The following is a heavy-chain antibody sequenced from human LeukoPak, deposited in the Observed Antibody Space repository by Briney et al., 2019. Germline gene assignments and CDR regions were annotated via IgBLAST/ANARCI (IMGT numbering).Heavy chain of an antibody. CDR1: GGTFSSYA. D-gene: IGHD5/OR15-5a*01. Sequence: ASVKVSCKASGGTFSSYAISWVRQAPGQGLEWMGGTIPIFGTANYAQKFQGRVTITADKSTSTAYMELSSLRSEDTAVYYCARASGAVSGGGHFDYWGQGTLVTVSS. J-gene: IGHJ4*02. CDR2: TIPIFGTA. CDR3: ARASGAVSGGGHFDY. V-gene: IGHV1-69*06.